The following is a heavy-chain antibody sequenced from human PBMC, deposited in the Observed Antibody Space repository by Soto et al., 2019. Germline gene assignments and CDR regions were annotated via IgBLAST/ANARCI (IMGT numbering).Heavy chain of an antibody. V-gene: IGHV3-30*18. J-gene: IGHJ6*02. D-gene: IGHD2-21*02. CDR3: AKETRSRAVTATRVNGLDV. Sequence: QVQLVESGGGVVQPGRSLRLSCAPSGFSFSDFVMHWVRQAPGKGLEWVAAISHDGSNQYYGDSVKGRFSISRDHSNNRLYLQMNNLEVEDSAIYFCAKETRSRAVTATRVNGLDVWGQGTT. CDR2: ISHDGSNQ. CDR1: GFSFSDFV.